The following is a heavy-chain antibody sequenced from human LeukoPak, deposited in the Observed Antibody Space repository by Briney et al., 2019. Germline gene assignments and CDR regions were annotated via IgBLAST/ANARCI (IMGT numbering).Heavy chain of an antibody. CDR3: ASGWYDYFDY. Sequence: SETLSLTCTVSGGSISSYYWSWIRQPPEKGLEWVGYIYYSGSTNYNPSLKSRVTISVDTSKNQFSLKLSSVTAADTAVYYCASGWYDYFDYWGQGTLVTVSS. V-gene: IGHV4-59*01. CDR2: IYYSGST. J-gene: IGHJ4*02. D-gene: IGHD6-19*01. CDR1: GGSISSYY.